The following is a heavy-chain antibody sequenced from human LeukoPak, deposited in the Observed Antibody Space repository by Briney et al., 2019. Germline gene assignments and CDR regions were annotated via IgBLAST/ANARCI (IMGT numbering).Heavy chain of an antibody. CDR2: IIPIFGTA. D-gene: IGHD2-2*01. CDR1: GGTFSSYA. V-gene: IGHV1-69*01. Sequence: SVKVSCKASGGTFSSYAISWVRQAPGQGLEWMGGIIPIFGTANYAQKFQGRVTITADESTSTAYMGLSSLRSEDTAVYYCARESLVVPAALYNWFDPWGQGTLVTVSS. J-gene: IGHJ5*02. CDR3: ARESLVVPAALYNWFDP.